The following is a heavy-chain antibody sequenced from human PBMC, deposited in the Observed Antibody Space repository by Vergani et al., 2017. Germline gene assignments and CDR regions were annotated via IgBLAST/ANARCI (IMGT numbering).Heavy chain of an antibody. CDR2: IYYSGST. J-gene: IGHJ6*03. D-gene: IGHD6-13*01. Sequence: QVQLQESGPGLVKPSETLSLTCTVSGGSISSYYWSWIRQPPGKGLEWIGYIYYSGSTNYNPSLKSRVTISVDTSKNQFSLKLSSVTAADTAVYYCARGRAHYSSSWYVSSSSYYYYYMDVWGKGTTVTVSS. CDR1: GGSISSYY. CDR3: ARGRAHYSSSWYVSSSSYYYYYMDV. V-gene: IGHV4-59*01.